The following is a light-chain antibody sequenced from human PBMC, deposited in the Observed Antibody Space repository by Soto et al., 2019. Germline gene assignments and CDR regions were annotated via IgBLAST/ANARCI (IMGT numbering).Light chain of an antibody. CDR2: VNSDGSH. CDR1: SGHSSYA. V-gene: IGLV4-69*01. Sequence: QSVLTQSPSASASLGASVKLTCTLSSGHSSYAIAWYQQQPEKGPRYLMKVNSDGSHSKGDGIPDRFSGSTSGAERHLTISSLQSEDEADYYCQTWGTGIHVVFGGGTKVTVL. J-gene: IGLJ2*01. CDR3: QTWGTGIHVV.